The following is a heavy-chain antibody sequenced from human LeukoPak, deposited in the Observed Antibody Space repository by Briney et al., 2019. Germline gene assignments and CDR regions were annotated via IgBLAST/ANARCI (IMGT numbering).Heavy chain of an antibody. Sequence: SETLSLTCAVYGGSFSGYYWSWIRQPPGKGLEWIGEINHSGSTNYNPSLKSRVTISVDTSKNQFSLKLSSVTAADTAVHYCARGGSSSPWFDPWGQGTLVTVSS. V-gene: IGHV4-34*01. CDR3: ARGGSSSPWFDP. D-gene: IGHD6-13*01. J-gene: IGHJ5*02. CDR2: INHSGST. CDR1: GGSFSGYY.